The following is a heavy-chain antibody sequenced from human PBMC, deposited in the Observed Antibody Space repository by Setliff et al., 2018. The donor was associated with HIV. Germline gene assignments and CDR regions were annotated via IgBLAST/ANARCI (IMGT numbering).Heavy chain of an antibody. V-gene: IGHV4-31*03. D-gene: IGHD6-13*01. CDR3: ASSPGIAAAGRRSPFDF. CDR2: IDYSGSA. CDR1: SGSISSGTYY. Sequence: SENLSLTCTVSSGSISSGTYYWSWIRQYPGKGLEWIGYIDYSGSAFYNPSLKSRITISRDTSKNQFSLKLTSVTAADTAVYYCASSPGIAAAGRRSPFDFWGQGTLVTVSS. J-gene: IGHJ4*02.